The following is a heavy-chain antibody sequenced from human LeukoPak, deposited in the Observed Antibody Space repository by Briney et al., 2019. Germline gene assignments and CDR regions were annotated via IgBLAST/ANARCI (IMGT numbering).Heavy chain of an antibody. Sequence: GSSVKVSCKASGGTLSSYAISWVRQAPGQGLEWMGGIIPIFGTANYAQKFQGRVTITTDESTSTAYMELSSLRSEDTAVYYCARARLLLMTPNWFDPWGQGTLVTVSS. CDR3: ARARLLLMTPNWFDP. D-gene: IGHD2-8*01. CDR1: GGTLSSYA. CDR2: IIPIFGTA. V-gene: IGHV1-69*05. J-gene: IGHJ5*02.